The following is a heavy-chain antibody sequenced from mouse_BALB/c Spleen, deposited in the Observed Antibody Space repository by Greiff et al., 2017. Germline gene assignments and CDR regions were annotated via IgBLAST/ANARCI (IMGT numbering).Heavy chain of an antibody. CDR1: GYTFTSYY. J-gene: IGHJ2*01. V-gene: IGHV1S56*01. Sequence: QVQLQQSGPELVKPGASVRISCKASGYTFTSYYIHWVKQRPGQGLEWIGWIYPGNVNTKYNEKFKGKATLTADKSSSTAYMQLSSLTSEDSAVYFGARYDYDALDYWGQGTTLTVSS. D-gene: IGHD2-4*01. CDR2: IYPGNVNT. CDR3: ARYDYDALDY.